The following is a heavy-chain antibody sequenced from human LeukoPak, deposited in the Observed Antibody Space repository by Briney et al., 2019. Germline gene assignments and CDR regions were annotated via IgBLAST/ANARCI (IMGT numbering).Heavy chain of an antibody. CDR3: ARAQSGYDRYYYFDY. CDR1: GYTFTSYG. J-gene: IGHJ4*02. CDR2: ISAYNGNT. Sequence: ASVKVSCKASGYTFTSYGISWVRQAPGQGLEWMGWISAYNGNTNYAQKLQGRVTMTTDTSTSTAYMELRSPRSDDTAVYYCARAQSGYDRYYYFDYWGQGTLVTVSS. D-gene: IGHD5-12*01. V-gene: IGHV1-18*01.